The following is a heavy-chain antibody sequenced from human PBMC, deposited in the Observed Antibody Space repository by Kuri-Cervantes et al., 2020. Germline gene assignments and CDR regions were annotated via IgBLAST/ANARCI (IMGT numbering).Heavy chain of an antibody. D-gene: IGHD1-26*01. CDR2: IYYSGST. CDR3: ARAVGATIRGQFDY. CDR1: GGSISGYY. Sequence: SETLSLTCTVSGGSISGYYWSWIRQPPEKGLEWIGYIYYSGSTSYNPSLNSRVTISVDTSRNQFSLKLNSVTAADTAVYHCARAVGATIRGQFDYWGQGALVTVSS. V-gene: IGHV4-59*01. J-gene: IGHJ4*02.